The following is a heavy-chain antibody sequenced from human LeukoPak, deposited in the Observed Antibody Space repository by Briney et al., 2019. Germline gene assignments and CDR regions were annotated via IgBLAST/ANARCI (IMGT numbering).Heavy chain of an antibody. J-gene: IGHJ5*02. D-gene: IGHD6-13*01. CDR1: GSTFSTDG. Sequence: GGSLRLSCAAPGSTFSTDGMGWVRQAPGKGLEWVANIKQDGSEKYYVDSVKGRFTISRDNAKQSLYLQMNSLRAEDTAVYYCATQNTGYSSSWYEGNWFGPWGQGTLVTVSS. V-gene: IGHV3-7*03. CDR2: IKQDGSEK. CDR3: ATQNTGYSSSWYEGNWFGP.